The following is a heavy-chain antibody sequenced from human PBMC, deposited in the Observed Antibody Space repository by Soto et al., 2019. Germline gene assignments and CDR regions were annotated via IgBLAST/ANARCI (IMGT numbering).Heavy chain of an antibody. V-gene: IGHV3-23*01. Sequence: GGSLRLSCAASGFTFSSYAMSWVRQAPGKGLEWVSAISGSGGSTYYADSVKGRFTISRDNSKNTLYLQMNSLRAEDTAVYYCARPYYERIADYNWFDPWGQGTLVTVSS. CDR2: ISGSGGST. D-gene: IGHD6-13*01. J-gene: IGHJ5*02. CDR3: ARPYYERIADYNWFDP. CDR1: GFTFSSYA.